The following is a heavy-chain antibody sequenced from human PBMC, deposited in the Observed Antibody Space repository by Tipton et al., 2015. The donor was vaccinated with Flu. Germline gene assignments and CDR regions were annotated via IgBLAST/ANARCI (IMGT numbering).Heavy chain of an antibody. CDR2: IFHSGNP. Sequence: TLSLTCSVSGSSIRSSNYFWGWIRQPPGKGLEWIGNIFHSGNPYHNPSLKSRVSISVDTSKNQFSLEMRSVTAADMAVYYCARRDFSNYVSDPKNWFDRWGQGTLVTVSS. J-gene: IGHJ5*02. V-gene: IGHV4-38-2*02. CDR3: ARRDFSNYVSDPKNWFDR. CDR1: GSSIRSSNYF. D-gene: IGHD4-11*01.